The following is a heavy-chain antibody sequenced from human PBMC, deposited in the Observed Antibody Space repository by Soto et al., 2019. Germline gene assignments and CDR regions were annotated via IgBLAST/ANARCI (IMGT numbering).Heavy chain of an antibody. Sequence: VESLKISCNGSGDSFTSYWIGWVRQMPGKGLEWMGIIYPGDSDTRYSPSFQGQVTISADKSISTAYLQWSSLKASDTAMYYCARRYSSSPYAFDIWGQGTMVTVSS. CDR1: GDSFTSYW. CDR3: ARRYSSSPYAFDI. D-gene: IGHD6-6*01. V-gene: IGHV5-51*01. J-gene: IGHJ3*02. CDR2: IYPGDSDT.